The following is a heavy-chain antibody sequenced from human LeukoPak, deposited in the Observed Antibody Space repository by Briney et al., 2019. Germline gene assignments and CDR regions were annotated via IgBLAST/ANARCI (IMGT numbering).Heavy chain of an antibody. J-gene: IGHJ4*02. Sequence: PGGSLRLSCAASGFXFSSYSINWVRQAPGKGLEWVSSISSSSSYIYYADSVKGRFTISRDNAKNSLYLQMNSLRAEDTAVYYCARGYSSGWFDYWGQGTLVTVSS. V-gene: IGHV3-21*01. D-gene: IGHD6-19*01. CDR1: GFXFSSYS. CDR2: ISSSSSYI. CDR3: ARGYSSGWFDY.